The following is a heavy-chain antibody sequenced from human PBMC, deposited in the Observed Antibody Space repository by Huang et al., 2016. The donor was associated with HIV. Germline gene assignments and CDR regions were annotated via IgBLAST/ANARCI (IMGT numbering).Heavy chain of an antibody. CDR1: GGSISSSSYY. J-gene: IGHJ4*02. Sequence: QLQLQESGPGLVKPSETLSLTCTVSGGSISSSSYYWGWIRQPPGKGLEWIGTIYYSGRTYYNPSLKGGVTIAVDTSKNQFSLKLSSVTAADTAVYYCARHERWAMVRGVPQWGFDYWGQGTLVTVSS. CDR3: ARHERWAMVRGVPQWGFDY. CDR2: IYYSGRT. D-gene: IGHD3-10*01. V-gene: IGHV4-39*01.